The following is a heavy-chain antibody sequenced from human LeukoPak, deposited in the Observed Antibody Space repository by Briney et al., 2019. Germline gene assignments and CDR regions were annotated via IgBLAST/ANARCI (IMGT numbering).Heavy chain of an antibody. D-gene: IGHD3-3*01. Sequence: GGSLRLSCAAFGFPLSSYAMSWVRQAPGKGLEWVSATSSSDAGTYHADSVRGRFTISRDNSQNTVSLQLNNLRIEDTALYYCAKTSLSDPSGHYYYMDVWGKGTTVTVSS. V-gene: IGHV3-23*01. J-gene: IGHJ6*03. CDR3: AKTSLSDPSGHYYYMDV. CDR1: GFPLSSYA. CDR2: TSSSDAGT.